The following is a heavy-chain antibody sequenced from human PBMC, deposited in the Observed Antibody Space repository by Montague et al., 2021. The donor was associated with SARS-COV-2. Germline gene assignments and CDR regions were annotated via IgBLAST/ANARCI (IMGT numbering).Heavy chain of an antibody. V-gene: IGHV2-5*01. CDR3: AHLIRYYDIFTGIPFDY. Sequence: PALVKPTQTLTLTCTFSGFSLSTPNVGVGWIRQPPGKALEWLALIYSNDDKRYSPSLQSRLTITKDTSKNQVVLSLTNVDPVDTATCYCAHLIRYYDIFTGIPFDYWGQGTQVTVSS. J-gene: IGHJ4*02. D-gene: IGHD3-9*01. CDR2: IYSNDDK. CDR1: GFSLSTPNVG.